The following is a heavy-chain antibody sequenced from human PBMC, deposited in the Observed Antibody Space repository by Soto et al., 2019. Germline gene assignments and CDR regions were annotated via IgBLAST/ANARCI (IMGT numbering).Heavy chain of an antibody. Sequence: GGSLRLSCAASGFTFSNAWMSWVRQAPGKGLEWVGRIKSKTDGGTTDYAAPVKGRFTISRDDSKNTLYLQMNSLKTEDTAVYYCTTDYYDYPHYYYYYMDVWGKGTTVTVSS. CDR1: GFTFSNAW. J-gene: IGHJ6*03. CDR2: IKSKTDGGTT. CDR3: TTDYYDYPHYYYYYMDV. V-gene: IGHV3-15*01. D-gene: IGHD5-12*01.